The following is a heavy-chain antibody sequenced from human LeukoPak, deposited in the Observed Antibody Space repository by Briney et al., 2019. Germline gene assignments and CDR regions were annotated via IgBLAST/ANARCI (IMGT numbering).Heavy chain of an antibody. CDR1: GYSFTSYW. CDR3: ARSWSSSDHDAFDT. J-gene: IGHJ3*02. D-gene: IGHD6-6*01. Sequence: GESLKISCKGSGYSFTSYWIGWVRQMPGKGLEWMGIIYPGDSDTRHSPSFQGQVTISAHKSISTAYLQWSSLKASDTAMYYCARSWSSSDHDAFDTWGQGTMVTVSS. V-gene: IGHV5-51*01. CDR2: IYPGDSDT.